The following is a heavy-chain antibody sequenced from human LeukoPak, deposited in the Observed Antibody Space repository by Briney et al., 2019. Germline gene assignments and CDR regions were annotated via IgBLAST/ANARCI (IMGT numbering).Heavy chain of an antibody. V-gene: IGHV4-59*01. D-gene: IGHD6-19*01. CDR3: ARGGSGWYGD. Sequence: SETLSLTCTVSGGSISSYYWSWLRQPPGKGLEWIGYIYYSGSNNYNPSLKSRVTISVDTSKNQFSLKLSSVTAADTAVYYCARGGSGWYGDWGQGTLVTVSS. CDR2: IYYSGSN. J-gene: IGHJ4*02. CDR1: GGSISSYY.